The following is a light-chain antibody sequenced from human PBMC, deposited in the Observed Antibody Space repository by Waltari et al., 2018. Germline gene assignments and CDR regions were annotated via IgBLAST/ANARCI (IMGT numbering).Light chain of an antibody. CDR2: ASS. CDR1: QSISSY. Sequence: DIQMTQSPSSLSASVGDRVTITCRASQSISSYLNWYQQKPGKAPKLLIYASSSLRSGVPSRFSGSGSGTDFTLTFSSLQPEDFATYYCQQSYITPWTFGQGTKVEFK. CDR3: QQSYITPWT. J-gene: IGKJ1*01. V-gene: IGKV1-39*01.